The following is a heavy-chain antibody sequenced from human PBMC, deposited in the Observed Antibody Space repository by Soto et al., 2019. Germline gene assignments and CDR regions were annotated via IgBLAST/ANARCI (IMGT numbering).Heavy chain of an antibody. D-gene: IGHD2-2*01. V-gene: IGHV3-30*18. CDR2: ISYDGSNK. J-gene: IGHJ6*02. CDR1: GFTFSSYG. Sequence: GGSLRLSCAASGFTFSSYGMHWVRQAPGKGLEWVAVISYDGSNKYYADSVKGRFTISRDNSKNTLYLQMNSLRAEDTAVYYCAKDLTDIVVPQDPKYYYYYGMDVWGQGTTVTVSS. CDR3: AKDLTDIVVPQDPKYYYYYGMDV.